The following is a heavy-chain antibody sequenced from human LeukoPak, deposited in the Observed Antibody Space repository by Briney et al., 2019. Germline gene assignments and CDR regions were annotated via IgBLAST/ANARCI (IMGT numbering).Heavy chain of an antibody. J-gene: IGHJ3*02. CDR3: TTEGSIYGNHALDI. Sequence: GGSLRLSCAASGFTVSSNYMSWVRQAPGKGLEWVGHIKRKSDGGTTDYGAPVQGRFTISRDDSKNTLYIQMNNLEVEDTAVYFCTTEGSIYGNHALDIWGQGTMVTVSS. D-gene: IGHD3-10*01. CDR1: GFTVSSNY. V-gene: IGHV3-15*01. CDR2: IKRKSDGGTT.